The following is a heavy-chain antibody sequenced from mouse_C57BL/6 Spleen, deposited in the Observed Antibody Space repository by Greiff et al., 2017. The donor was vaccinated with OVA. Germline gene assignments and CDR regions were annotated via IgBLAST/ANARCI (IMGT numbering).Heavy chain of an antibody. V-gene: IGHV1-52*01. CDR1: GYTFTSYW. CDR3: ARGGYSFDY. Sequence: QVQLKQPGAELVRPGSSVKLSCKASGYTFTSYWMHWVKQRPIQGLEWIGNIDPSDSETHYNQKFKDKATLTVDKSSSTAYMQLSRLTSEDSAVYYCARGGYSFDYWGQGTTLTVSS. J-gene: IGHJ2*01. CDR2: IDPSDSET.